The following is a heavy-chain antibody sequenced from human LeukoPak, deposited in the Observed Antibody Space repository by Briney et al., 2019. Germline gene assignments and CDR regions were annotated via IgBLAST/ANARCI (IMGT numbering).Heavy chain of an antibody. Sequence: GGSLRLSCAASGFTFSDYSMNWVRQAPGKGLEWISYISSRSSTIYYADSVKGRFTVSRDNAKNSLYLQMNSLRAEDTAVYYCARDIAYGGGKWTFDIWGHGTMVTVSS. D-gene: IGHD4-23*01. V-gene: IGHV3-48*04. CDR2: ISSRSSTI. CDR3: ARDIAYGGGKWTFDI. CDR1: GFTFSDYS. J-gene: IGHJ3*02.